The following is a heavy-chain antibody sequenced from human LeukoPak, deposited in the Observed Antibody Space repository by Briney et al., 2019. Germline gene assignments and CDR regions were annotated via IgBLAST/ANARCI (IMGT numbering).Heavy chain of an antibody. Sequence: GRSLRLSCAASGFTFSSYAMHWVRQAPGKGLEWVAVISYDGSNKYYADSVKGRFTISRDNSKNTLYLQMNSLRAEDTAVYYCARELTMVQGWFDPWGQGTLVTVSS. CDR1: GFTFSSYA. CDR3: ARELTMVQGWFDP. J-gene: IGHJ5*02. V-gene: IGHV3-30-3*01. D-gene: IGHD3-10*01. CDR2: ISYDGSNK.